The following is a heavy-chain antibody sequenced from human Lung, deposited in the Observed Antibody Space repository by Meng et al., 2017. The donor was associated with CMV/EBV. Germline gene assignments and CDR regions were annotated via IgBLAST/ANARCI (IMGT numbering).Heavy chain of an antibody. D-gene: IGHD6-19*01. V-gene: IGHV4-4*02. CDR1: GGSISISTW. J-gene: IGHJ4*02. CDR2: IYHSGGT. CDR3: ARDPYATGWAG. Sequence: QMRLQGAGPGLLKPSGSLALTGAVSGGSISISTWWSWVRQPPGKGLEWIGEIYHSGGTNYNPSLRGRVTISLDKSKNQFSLTLRSVTAADTAVYYCARDPYATGWAGWGQGTLVTVSS.